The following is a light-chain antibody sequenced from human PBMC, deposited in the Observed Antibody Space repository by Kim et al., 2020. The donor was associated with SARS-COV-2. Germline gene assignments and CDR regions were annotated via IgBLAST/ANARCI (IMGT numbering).Light chain of an antibody. CDR2: AVS. Sequence: DIQMTQSPSSLSASVGDGVTITCRASQDIRDDLGWYQQKPGRAPQRLIYAVSNLQSGVPSRFSGSGSGTEFTLTISSVQPEDFATYYCLQQSTYPATFGGGTRLDIK. CDR1: QDIRDD. V-gene: IGKV1-17*01. J-gene: IGKJ5*01. CDR3: LQQSTYPAT.